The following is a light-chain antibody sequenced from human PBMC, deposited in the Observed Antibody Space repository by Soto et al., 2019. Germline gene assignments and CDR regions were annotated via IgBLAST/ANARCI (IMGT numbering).Light chain of an antibody. Sequence: DIQMTQSPSSLSASVGDRVTITCQASQNIKNYLNWYQQKPGRAPKLLIYDASNLEAGVPSRFRGSGSGTDYAFTSSRLQPEDIATYYCQQDENLHTFGQGTRLEIK. CDR2: DAS. CDR3: QQDENLHT. V-gene: IGKV1-33*01. J-gene: IGKJ5*01. CDR1: QNIKNY.